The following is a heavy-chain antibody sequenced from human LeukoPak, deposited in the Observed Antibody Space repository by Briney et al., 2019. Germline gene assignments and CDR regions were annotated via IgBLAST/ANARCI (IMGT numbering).Heavy chain of an antibody. CDR1: GFTFSSYA. CDR2: ISGSGGST. CDR3: AKGKRIRPGAVAFAP. J-gene: IGHJ5*02. V-gene: IGHV3-23*01. D-gene: IGHD4/OR15-4a*01. Sequence: SGGSLRLSCADSGFTFSSYAMIWVCQAPGKGLEWVSAISGSGGSTYYADSVKGRFTISRDNSKNTLYLQMNSLRAEDTAVYYCAKGKRIRPGAVAFAPWGQGTLVTVSS.